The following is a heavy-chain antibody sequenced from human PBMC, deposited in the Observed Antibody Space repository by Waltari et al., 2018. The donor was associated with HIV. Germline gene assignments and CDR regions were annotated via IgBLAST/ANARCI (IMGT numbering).Heavy chain of an antibody. D-gene: IGHD1-7*01. J-gene: IGHJ4*02. CDR3: AAGTGRSDFDY. CDR1: GFNFDDAW. Sequence: EVYLVESGGGLVEPGGSLRLSCAASGFNFDDAWMSWVRQAPGKGLEWVGRMKSKSDAGTRHFAEPVKGRFAISRDYSKKIVYLQMSNLKAEDTAVYYCAAGTGRSDFDYWGQGTLVTVSS. V-gene: IGHV3-15*05. CDR2: MKSKSDAGTR.